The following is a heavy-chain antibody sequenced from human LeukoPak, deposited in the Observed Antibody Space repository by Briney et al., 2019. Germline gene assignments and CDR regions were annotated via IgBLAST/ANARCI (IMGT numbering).Heavy chain of an antibody. CDR1: GGSISGYY. J-gene: IGHJ4*02. Sequence: SETLSLTCTVSGGSISGYYWSWIRQPPGKGLEWIGEINQSGSTNYNPSLKSRVTISVDTSKNLFSLKLSSVTVADTAVYFCARGGGVFDYWGQGTLVTVSS. CDR2: INQSGST. D-gene: IGHD3-10*01. V-gene: IGHV4-34*01. CDR3: ARGGGVFDY.